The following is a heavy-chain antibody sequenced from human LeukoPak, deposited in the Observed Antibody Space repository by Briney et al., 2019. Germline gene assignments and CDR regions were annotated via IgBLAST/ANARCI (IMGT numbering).Heavy chain of an antibody. Sequence: GGSLRLSCAASGFTFSSYGMHWVRQAPGKGLEWVAVIWYDGSNKYYADSVKGRFTISRDNSKNTLYLQMNSLRAEDTAVYYCARGLATVVTIAQFDYWGQGTLVTVSS. CDR1: GFTFSSYG. V-gene: IGHV3-33*01. J-gene: IGHJ4*02. D-gene: IGHD4-23*01. CDR3: ARGLATVVTIAQFDY. CDR2: IWYDGSNK.